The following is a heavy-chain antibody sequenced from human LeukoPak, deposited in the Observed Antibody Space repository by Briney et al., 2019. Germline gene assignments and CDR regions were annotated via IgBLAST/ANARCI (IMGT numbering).Heavy chain of an antibody. CDR2: IRSKANSYAT. D-gene: IGHD3-9*01. CDR3: AKRIRYLGYGMDV. V-gene: IGHV3-73*01. CDR1: GFTFSGSG. J-gene: IGHJ6*02. Sequence: PGGSLRLSCAASGFTFSGSGMHWVRQASGKGLEWVGRIRSKANSYATAYAASVKGRFSISRDDSKNTAYLQMNSLKTEDTAVYYCAKRIRYLGYGMDVWGQGTTVTVSS.